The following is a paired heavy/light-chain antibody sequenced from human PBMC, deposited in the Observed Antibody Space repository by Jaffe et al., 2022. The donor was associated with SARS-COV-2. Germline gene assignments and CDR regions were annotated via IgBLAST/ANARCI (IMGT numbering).Heavy chain of an antibody. J-gene: IGHJ5*01. D-gene: IGHD2-2*01. CDR3: AREDCSSPTCYDQFDS. Sequence: QVQLQESGPGLVKPSGTLSLTCVVSGDSISSNNWWSWVRQPPGKGLEWIGEIQHSGSTNYNPSLQGRVTISVDKSKNQFSLKLSSVTAADTAVYYCAREDCSSPTCYDQFDSWGQGTLVTVSS. V-gene: IGHV4-4*02. CDR2: IQHSGST. CDR1: GDSISSNNW.
Light chain of an antibody. J-gene: IGLJ3*02. Sequence: QSALTQPASVSGSPGQSITISCTGSSSDIGAFNYVSWYQQHPGKAPKLMIYGVNNRPSGVSNRFSGSKSGNTASLTISGLQAEDETDYYCSSHASGSTTVFGGGTRVTVL. CDR2: GVN. CDR3: SSHASGSTTV. V-gene: IGLV2-14*01. CDR1: SSDIGAFNY.